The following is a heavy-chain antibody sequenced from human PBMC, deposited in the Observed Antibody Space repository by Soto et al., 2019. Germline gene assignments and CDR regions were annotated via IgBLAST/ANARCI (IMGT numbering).Heavy chain of an antibody. CDR3: ARVSPSSRAADP. D-gene: IGHD6-13*01. J-gene: IGHJ5*02. Sequence: ASVKVSCKASGYTFTSYGISWVRQAPGQGLEWMGWISAYNGNTNYAQSLQGRVTMTTDTSTTTAYMELRSLKSDDTAVYYCARVSPSSRAADPWGQGTLVTVSS. CDR2: ISAYNGNT. CDR1: GYTFTSYG. V-gene: IGHV1-18*01.